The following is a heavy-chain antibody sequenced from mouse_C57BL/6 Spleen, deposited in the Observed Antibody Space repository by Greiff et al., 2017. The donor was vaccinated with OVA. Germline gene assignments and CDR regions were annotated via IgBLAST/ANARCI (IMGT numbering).Heavy chain of an antibody. D-gene: IGHD2-3*01. CDR3: TGLYDGYYQAFAY. CDR2: IRLKSDNYAT. Sequence: DVKLVESGGGLVQPGGSMKLSCVASGFTFSNYWMNWVRQSPEKGLEWVAQIRLKSDNYATHYAESVKGRFTISRDDSKSSVYLQMNNLRAEDTGIYYCTGLYDGYYQAFAYWGQGTLVTVSA. J-gene: IGHJ3*01. CDR1: GFTFSNYW. V-gene: IGHV6-3*01.